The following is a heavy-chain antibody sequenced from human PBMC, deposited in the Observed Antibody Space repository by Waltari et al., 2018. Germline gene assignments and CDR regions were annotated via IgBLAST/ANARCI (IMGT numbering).Heavy chain of an antibody. V-gene: IGHV4-61*02. Sequence: QVQLQESGPGLVKPSQTLSLTCTVSGGSIRSGRYYWSWIRQPAGKGLEWIGRIYTSGSTHCTPSLKSRVTISVDTSKHQFYLKLSSVTAADTAVYYCARGSIAAAGIGPRGCWFDPWGQGTLVTVSS. D-gene: IGHD6-13*01. CDR3: ARGSIAAAGIGPRGCWFDP. CDR1: GGSIRSGRYY. J-gene: IGHJ5*02. CDR2: IYTSGST.